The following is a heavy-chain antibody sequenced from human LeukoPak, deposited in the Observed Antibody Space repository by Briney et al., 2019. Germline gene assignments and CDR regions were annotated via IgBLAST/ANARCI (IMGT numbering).Heavy chain of an antibody. V-gene: IGHV3-7*01. CDR1: GFTFSSYW. CDR3: ARDGGYSYGSDY. CDR2: INQDGSDK. J-gene: IGHJ4*02. Sequence: PGGSLRLSCAASGFTFSSYWMSRVRQAPGKGLAWVANINQDGSDKYYVDSVKGRFTISRDNAKNSLYLQMNSLRAEDTAVYYCARDGGYSYGSDYWGQGTLVTVSS. D-gene: IGHD5-18*01.